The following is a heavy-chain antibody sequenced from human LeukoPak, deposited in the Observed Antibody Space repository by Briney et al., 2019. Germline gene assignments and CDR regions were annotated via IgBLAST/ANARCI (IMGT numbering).Heavy chain of an antibody. D-gene: IGHD4-11*01. Sequence: GGSLRLSCAASGFTFDTYLMSWVRQAPGKGLEWVSALSGSGDKTFYADSVKGRFTISRDNSKNTLYLQMNSLRAEDTAVYYCAKDLNYGFDYWGQGTLVTVSS. V-gene: IGHV3-23*01. CDR2: LSGSGDKT. CDR1: GFTFDTYL. CDR3: AKDLNYGFDY. J-gene: IGHJ4*02.